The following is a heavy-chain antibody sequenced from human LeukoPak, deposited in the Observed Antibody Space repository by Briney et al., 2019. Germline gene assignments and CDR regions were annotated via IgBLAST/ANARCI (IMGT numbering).Heavy chain of an antibody. CDR3: AKLAGSGRPNWAFDI. CDR1: GFTFSSYA. D-gene: IGHD3-10*01. J-gene: IGHJ3*02. V-gene: IGHV3-23*01. Sequence: GGSLRLSCAASGFTFSSYALTCVGQAPGQGLEWVSSMSISGGNTYYADSVNGRFIISRDNSKNTLSLQMNSLRAEDTAVYYCAKLAGSGRPNWAFDIWGQGTMVTVSP. CDR2: MSISGGNT.